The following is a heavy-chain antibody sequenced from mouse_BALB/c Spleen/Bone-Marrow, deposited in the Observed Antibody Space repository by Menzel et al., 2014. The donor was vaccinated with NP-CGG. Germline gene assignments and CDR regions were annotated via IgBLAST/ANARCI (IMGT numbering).Heavy chain of an antibody. CDR1: GYTFXSYW. J-gene: IGHJ4*01. V-gene: IGHV1-52*01. Sequence: QVQLQQSGAKLVRPGASVKLSCKASGYTFXSYWMNWVKQRPEQGLEWIGRIDPYDTETHYNQKFRDKAILTLYKTSGAAYMQLSSLTSEDSAVYYGAREDYGYAMDYWGQGTSVTVSS. CDR2: IDPYDTET. D-gene: IGHD1-1*01. CDR3: AREDYGYAMDY.